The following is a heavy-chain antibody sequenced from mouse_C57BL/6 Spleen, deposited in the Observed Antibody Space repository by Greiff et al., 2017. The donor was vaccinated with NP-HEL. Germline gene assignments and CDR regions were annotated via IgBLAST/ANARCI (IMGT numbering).Heavy chain of an antibody. J-gene: IGHJ4*01. CDR3: ARSHSSGPYYYAMDY. CDR1: GYTFTSYW. CDR2: INPSNGGT. Sequence: VQLQQPGTELVKPGASVKLSCKASGYTFTSYWMHWVKQRPGQGLEWIGNINPSNGGTNYNEKFKSKATLTVDKSSSTAYMQLSSLTSEDSAVYYCARSHSSGPYYYAMDYWGQGTSVTVSS. D-gene: IGHD3-2*02. V-gene: IGHV1-53*01.